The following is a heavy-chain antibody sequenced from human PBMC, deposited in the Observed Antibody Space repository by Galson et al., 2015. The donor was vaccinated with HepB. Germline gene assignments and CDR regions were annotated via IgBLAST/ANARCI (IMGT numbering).Heavy chain of an antibody. CDR3: ATYYYDSSGYLAF. CDR2: INPSGGST. D-gene: IGHD3-22*01. V-gene: IGHV1-46*01. Sequence: SVKVSCKASGYTFTSYYMHWVRQAPGQGLEWMGIINPSGGSTSYAQKFQGRVTMTRDTSTSTAYMELRSLRSDDTAVYYCATYYYDSSGYLAFWGQGTLVTVSS. J-gene: IGHJ4*02. CDR1: GYTFTSYY.